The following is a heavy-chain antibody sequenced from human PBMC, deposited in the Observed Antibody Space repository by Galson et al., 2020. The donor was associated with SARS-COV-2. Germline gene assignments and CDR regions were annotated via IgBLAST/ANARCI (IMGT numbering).Heavy chain of an antibody. CDR2: ISYNGSNK. CDR1: GFTFSSYG. D-gene: IGHD1-26*01. V-gene: IGHV3-30*18. CDR3: AKLDSGQWELLSGMDV. Sequence: PGGSLRLSCAASGFTFSSYGMHWVRQAPGKGLEWVAFISYNGSNKYYADSVKGRFTISRDNSKNTLYLQMNSLRAEDTAVYYCAKLDSGQWELLSGMDVWGQGTTVTVSS. J-gene: IGHJ6*02.